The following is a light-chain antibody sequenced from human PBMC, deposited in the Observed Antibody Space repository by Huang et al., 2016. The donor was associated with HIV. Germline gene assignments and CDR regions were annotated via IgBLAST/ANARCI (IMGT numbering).Light chain of an antibody. CDR2: AAS. CDR3: LQDYNYPLT. CDR1: QGSRND. V-gene: IGKV1-6*01. J-gene: IGKJ4*01. Sequence: AIQMTQSPSSLSAFVGDRVIITCRASQGSRNDLGWYQQKPGIAPKLLLSAASNLEGGVPSRFRGSGSGVDFTLTITNLQPEDFATYYCLQDYNYPLTFGGGTKVEI.